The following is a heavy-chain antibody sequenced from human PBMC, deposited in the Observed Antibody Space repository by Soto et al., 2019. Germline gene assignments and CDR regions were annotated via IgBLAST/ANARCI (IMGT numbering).Heavy chain of an antibody. CDR1: GGSIGSSIYF. D-gene: IGHD3-10*01. CDR2: IYSSGST. Sequence: SETLSLTCAVSGGSIGSSIYFWGWIRHSPETGLEWIGTIYSSGSTYYNPSLKSRITMSIDTSKNQFSLKLGSVTAADTAVYYCTRRRFGVRGVTTMDVWGPGTTVTVSS. V-gene: IGHV4-39*01. CDR3: TRRRFGVRGVTTMDV. J-gene: IGHJ6*02.